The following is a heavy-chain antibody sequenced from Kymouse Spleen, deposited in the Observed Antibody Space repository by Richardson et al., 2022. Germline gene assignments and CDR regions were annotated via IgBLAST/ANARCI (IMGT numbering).Heavy chain of an antibody. D-gene: IGHD3-9*01. CDR3: ARDSYDILTGYYNYFDY. CDR1: GFTFSSYS. CDR2: ISSSSSYI. V-gene: IGHV3-21*03. J-gene: IGHJ4*02. Sequence: EVQLVESGGGLVKPGGSLRLSCAASGFTFSSYSMNWVRQAPGKGLEWVSSISSSSSYIYYADSVKGRFTISRDNAKNSLYLQMNSLRAEDTAVYYCARDSYDILTGYYNYFDYWGQGTLVTVSS.